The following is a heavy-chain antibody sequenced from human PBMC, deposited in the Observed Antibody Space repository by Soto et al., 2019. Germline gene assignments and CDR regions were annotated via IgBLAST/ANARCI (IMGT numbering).Heavy chain of an antibody. Sequence: SETLSLTCTVSGGSMNTYYWSWIRQPPRKGLQWIGYVYSSGSTKYNPSLKSRVTMSVDTSKNTVYLQMNSLRAEDTAVYYCVRGDNWNDEASDYWGQGTLVTVSS. CDR3: VRGDNWNDEASDY. CDR1: GGSMNTYY. CDR2: VYSSGST. D-gene: IGHD1-1*01. J-gene: IGHJ4*02. V-gene: IGHV4-59*12.